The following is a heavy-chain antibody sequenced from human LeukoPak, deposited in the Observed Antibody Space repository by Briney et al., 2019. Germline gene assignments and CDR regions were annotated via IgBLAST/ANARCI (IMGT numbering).Heavy chain of an antibody. D-gene: IGHD3-3*01. CDR1: GFTFSDYA. Sequence: PGGSLRLSCAASGFTFSDYALGWVRQAPGRGLEWVATLSGSGAGTYYSDSVQGRFTISRDNSKRTLFLQMNGLRAEDTAFYYCAKAELGVDTFFDYRGQGTLVTVSS. CDR2: LSGSGAGT. CDR3: AKAELGVDTFFDY. J-gene: IGHJ4*02. V-gene: IGHV3-23*01.